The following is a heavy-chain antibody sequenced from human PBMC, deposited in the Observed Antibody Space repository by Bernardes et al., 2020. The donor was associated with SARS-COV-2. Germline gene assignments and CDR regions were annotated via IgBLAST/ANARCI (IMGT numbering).Heavy chain of an antibody. J-gene: IGHJ5*01. V-gene: IGHV1-24*01. CDR3: ATNVGDSWLDS. CDR1: GNTLTELS. CDR2: FDPGDGET. D-gene: IGHD2-15*01. Sequence: ASVKVSCKVSGNTLTELSIHWVRQAPGKGLEWMGPFDPGDGETFYSQKFQGRVNMTADTFTDTAFMQLSSLSSEDTAVYYCATNVGDSWLDSWGQGTLVTVTS.